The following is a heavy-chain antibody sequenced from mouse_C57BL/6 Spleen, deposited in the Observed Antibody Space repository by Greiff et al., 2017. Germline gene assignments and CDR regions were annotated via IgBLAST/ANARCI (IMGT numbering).Heavy chain of an antibody. CDR1: GYTFTSYW. CDR3: AREIRVGDWVD. V-gene: IGHV1-7*01. D-gene: IGHD4-1*01. CDR2: INPSSGYT. Sequence: VQLQQSGAELAKPGASVKLSCKASGYTFTSYWMHWVKQRPGQGLEWIGYINPSSGYTKYNQTFKDQATLNADKSSSTAYMQLSSLTSEDSAVYFCAREIRVGDWVDWGQGTTLTVSS. J-gene: IGHJ2*01.